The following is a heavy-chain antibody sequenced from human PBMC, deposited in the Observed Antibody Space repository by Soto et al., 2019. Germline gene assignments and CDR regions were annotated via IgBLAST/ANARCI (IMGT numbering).Heavy chain of an antibody. J-gene: IGHJ1*01. V-gene: IGHV1-69*13. CDR3: ARDEFAEYFQH. Sequence: RASVKVSCKASGGTFSSYAISWVRQAPGQGLEWMGGIIPIFGTANYAQKFQGRVTITADESTSTAYMELSSLRSEDTAVYYCARDEFAEYFQHWGQGTLVTVSS. CDR2: IIPIFGTA. CDR1: GGTFSSYA. D-gene: IGHD3-10*01.